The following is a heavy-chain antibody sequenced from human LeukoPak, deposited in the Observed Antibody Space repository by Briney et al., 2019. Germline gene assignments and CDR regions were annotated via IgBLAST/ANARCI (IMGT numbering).Heavy chain of an antibody. CDR2: ISSSGSTI. CDR3: AREEAWIQNAFDI. J-gene: IGHJ3*02. V-gene: IGHV3-48*03. CDR1: GFTFSSYE. D-gene: IGHD5-18*01. Sequence: GRSLRLSCAASGFTFSSYEMNWVRQAPGKGLEWVSYISSSGSTIYYADSVKGRFTISRDNAKNSLYLQMNSPRAEDTAIYYCAREEAWIQNAFDIWGQGTMVTVSS.